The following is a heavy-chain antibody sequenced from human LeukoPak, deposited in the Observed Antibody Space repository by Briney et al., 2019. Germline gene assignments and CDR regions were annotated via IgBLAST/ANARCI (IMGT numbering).Heavy chain of an antibody. V-gene: IGHV4-59*01. J-gene: IGHJ4*02. D-gene: IGHD1-26*01. CDR3: AGTRVGASNFDY. CDR1: GDSISSYY. CDR2: IYYSGST. Sequence: PSETLSLTCTVSGDSISSYYWSWIRQPPGKGLEWIGYIYYSGSTNYDPSLKSRVTISVDTSKNQFSLKLSSVTAADTAVYYCAGTRVGASNFDYWGQGTLVTVSS.